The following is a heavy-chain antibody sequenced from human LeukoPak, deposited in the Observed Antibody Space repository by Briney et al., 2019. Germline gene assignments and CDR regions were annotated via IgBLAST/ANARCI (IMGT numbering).Heavy chain of an antibody. CDR1: GFTFSGYA. D-gene: IGHD3-22*01. CDR2: ISYDGSNK. Sequence: GGSLRLSCAASGFTFSGYAMHWVRQAPGKGLEWVAVISYDGSNKYYADSVKGRFTISRDNSKNTLYLQMNSLRAEDTAVYYCARDRTMINDYWGQGTLVTVSS. V-gene: IGHV3-30-3*01. CDR3: ARDRTMINDY. J-gene: IGHJ4*02.